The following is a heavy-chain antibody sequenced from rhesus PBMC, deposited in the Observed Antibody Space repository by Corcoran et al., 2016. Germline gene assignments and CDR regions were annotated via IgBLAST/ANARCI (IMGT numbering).Heavy chain of an antibody. J-gene: IGHJ4*01. D-gene: IGHD6S26*01. Sequence: QVQLQESGPGLVQPSETLSLTCAVSGGSVSSSNWWRWIRQPPGKGLEWIVYISGSSGSTYYNPSLKSRVTLSTDPSKNQFALQLSSVTAADTAVYYCARDQSTGWSIGYWGQGVLVTVSS. CDR3: ARDQSTGWSIGY. CDR2: ISGSSGST. V-gene: IGHV4-65*01. CDR1: GGSVSSSNW.